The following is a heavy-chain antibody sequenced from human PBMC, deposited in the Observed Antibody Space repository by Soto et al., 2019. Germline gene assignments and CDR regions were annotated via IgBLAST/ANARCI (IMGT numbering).Heavy chain of an antibody. Sequence: SASLSATCTISNSYISHYYRSSLRQSPGKGLEWIGYIYYAGSFTYNPSLKSRVTISLNTSKNEVSLRLTSVTAADTAVYYCARLGGYYQALDSWGQGTLVTVS. V-gene: IGHV4-59*08. CDR2: IYYAGSF. CDR1: NSYISHYY. CDR3: ARLGGYYQALDS. D-gene: IGHD3-22*01. J-gene: IGHJ4*02.